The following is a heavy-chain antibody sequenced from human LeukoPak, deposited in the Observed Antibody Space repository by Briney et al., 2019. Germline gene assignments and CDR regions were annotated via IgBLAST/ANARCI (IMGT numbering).Heavy chain of an antibody. V-gene: IGHV3-48*04. Sequence: GGSLRLSCAASGSTFSSHTMNWVRQAPGKGLEWVSYISSSSSVIYYADSVKGRFTISRDNAKNSLYLQMNSLRAEDTAVYFCTREGILAGVDYWGQGTLVTVSS. CDR3: TREGILAGVDY. CDR1: GSTFSSHT. CDR2: ISSSSSVI. D-gene: IGHD6-13*01. J-gene: IGHJ4*02.